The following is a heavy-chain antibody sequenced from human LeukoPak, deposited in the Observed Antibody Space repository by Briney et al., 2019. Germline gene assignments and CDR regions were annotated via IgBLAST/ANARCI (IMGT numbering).Heavy chain of an antibody. CDR2: FDPEDGET. Sequence: GASVKVSCKASGYTFSTYGLVWVRQAPGKGLEWMGGFDPEDGETIYAQKFQGRVTMTEDTSTDTAYMELSSLRSEDTAVYYCATVRHCSSTSCYRFPYGMDVWGQGTTVTVSS. D-gene: IGHD2-2*02. CDR1: GYTFSTYG. V-gene: IGHV1-24*01. CDR3: ATVRHCSSTSCYRFPYGMDV. J-gene: IGHJ6*02.